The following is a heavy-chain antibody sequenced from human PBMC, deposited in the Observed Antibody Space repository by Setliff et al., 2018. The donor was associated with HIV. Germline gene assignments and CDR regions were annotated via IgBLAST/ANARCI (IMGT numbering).Heavy chain of an antibody. V-gene: IGHV4-38-2*01. J-gene: IGHJ5*02. CDR1: GYSISSGYY. D-gene: IGHD6-19*01. CDR3: ATRRAVAGTKGGWFDP. Sequence: SETLSLTCGVSGYSISSGYYWGWIRQPPGKGLEWIGTIYHSGSTYYNPSLKSRVTMSVETSRNQFSLRLSSVTAADTAVYYCATRRAVAGTKGGWFDPWGQGTLVTVSS. CDR2: IYHSGST.